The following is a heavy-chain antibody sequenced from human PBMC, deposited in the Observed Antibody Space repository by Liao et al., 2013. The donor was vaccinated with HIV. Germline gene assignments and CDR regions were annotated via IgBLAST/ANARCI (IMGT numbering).Heavy chain of an antibody. V-gene: IGHV4-39*07. D-gene: IGHD6-13*01. CDR3: ASQQLMTPRPFDI. CDR2: LYFSGST. J-gene: IGHJ3*02. CDR1: GDSISSSSPY. Sequence: QLQLQESGPGLVKPSETLSLTCTVSGDSISSSSPYWGWIRQPPGKGLEWIGSLYFSGSTYYNPSLKSRVSISVDTSKNQFSLKLSSVTAADTAVYYCASQQLMTPRPFDIWGQGTMVTVSS.